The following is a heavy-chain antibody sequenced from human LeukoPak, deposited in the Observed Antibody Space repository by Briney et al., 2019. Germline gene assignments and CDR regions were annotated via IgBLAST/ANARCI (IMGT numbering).Heavy chain of an antibody. V-gene: IGHV3-23*01. Sequence: GGSLRLSCATSGFTFSNYVMTWVRQAPGKGLECVSAITGSGSNTYYADSVKGRFTISRDNSKNTLYLQMNSLRAEDTAVYYCARAGWAGDFDYWGQGTLVTVSS. J-gene: IGHJ4*02. CDR3: ARAGWAGDFDY. CDR2: ITGSGSNT. D-gene: IGHD1-14*01. CDR1: GFTFSNYV.